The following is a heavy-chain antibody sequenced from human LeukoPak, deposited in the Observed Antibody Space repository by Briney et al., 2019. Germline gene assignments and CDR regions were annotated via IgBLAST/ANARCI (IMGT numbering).Heavy chain of an antibody. CDR2: IYSGGST. V-gene: IGHV3-53*01. CDR1: GFTVSNNF. J-gene: IGHJ4*02. Sequence: PGGSLRLSCAVSGFTVSNNFMSWVGQAPGKGLEWVSVIYSGGSTYYADSVRGRFTISRDDSKNTLYLQMNSLTAEDTAIYYCARGPPLYGGYSDFWGQGTLVTVSS. D-gene: IGHD4/OR15-4a*01. CDR3: ARGPPLYGGYSDF.